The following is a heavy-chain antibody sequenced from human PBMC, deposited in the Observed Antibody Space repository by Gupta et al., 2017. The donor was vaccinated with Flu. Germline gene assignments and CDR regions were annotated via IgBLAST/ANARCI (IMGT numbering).Heavy chain of an antibody. CDR1: GFTFNINA. Sequence: EVQLLESGGGLVQPGGSLRLSCAASGFTFNINAMTWVRQAPGKGLEWVSVSSGSGDSTYYADSVKGRFTISRDNSKNRLYLQMNSLRAEDTAVYYCAKERSSRGYYYTSDYWGQGTLVTVSS. CDR2: SSGSGDST. CDR3: AKERSSRGYYYTSDY. V-gene: IGHV3-23*01. D-gene: IGHD3-22*01. J-gene: IGHJ4*02.